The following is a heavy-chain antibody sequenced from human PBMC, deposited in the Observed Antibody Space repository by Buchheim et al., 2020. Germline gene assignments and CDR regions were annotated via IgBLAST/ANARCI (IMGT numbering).Heavy chain of an antibody. CDR1: GYTFTSYY. CDR3: ARDSKDIVVVPAVPDGFDP. J-gene: IGHJ5*02. Sequence: QVQLVQSGAEVKKPRASVKVSCKASGYTFTSYYMHWVRQAPGQGLEWMGIINPSGGSTSYAQKFQGRVTMTRDTSTSTVYMELSSLRSEDTAVYYCARDSKDIVVVPAVPDGFDPWGQGTL. CDR2: INPSGGST. D-gene: IGHD2-2*01. V-gene: IGHV1-46*01.